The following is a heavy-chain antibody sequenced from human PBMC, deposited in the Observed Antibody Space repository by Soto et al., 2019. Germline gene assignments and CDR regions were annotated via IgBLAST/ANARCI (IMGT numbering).Heavy chain of an antibody. J-gene: IGHJ5*02. V-gene: IGHV1-3*01. CDR1: GYTFTSYA. CDR3: ARLVVTAQGGFDP. Sequence: QVQLVQSGAEVKKPGASVKVSCKASGYTFTSYAMHWVRQAPGQRLEWMGWINAGNGNTKYSQKFQGRVTITRDTSASTAYMELSSLRSEDTAVYYCARLVVTAQGGFDPWGQGTLVTVSS. CDR2: INAGNGNT. D-gene: IGHD2-21*02.